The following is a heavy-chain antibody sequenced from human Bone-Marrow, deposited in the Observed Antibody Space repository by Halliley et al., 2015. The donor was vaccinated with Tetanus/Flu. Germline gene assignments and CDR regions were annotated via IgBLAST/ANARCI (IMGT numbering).Heavy chain of an antibody. D-gene: IGHD1-1*01. CDR1: GDSISDGGLY. CDR3: ARVIPGTHFDA. J-gene: IGHJ5*02. V-gene: IGHV4-31*03. CDR2: VHPSGNT. Sequence: TLSLTCTVSGDSISDGGLYWAWIRQHPGKGLEWIGYVHPSGNTYYNPSLKSRLSMSLDTSQNQFSLKVHSVTPADTAMYYCARVIPGTHFDAWGQGLLVTVSS.